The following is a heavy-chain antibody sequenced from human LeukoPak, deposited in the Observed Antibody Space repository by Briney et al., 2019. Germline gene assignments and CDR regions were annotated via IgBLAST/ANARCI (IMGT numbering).Heavy chain of an antibody. Sequence: LGGSLRLSCAASGFIFRSYEMNWVRQAPGKGLEWVSYISSSGSTIYSADSVKGRFTISRDNAKNSLYLQMNSLRAEDTAVYYCARDSSTVTTDLDYWGQGTLVTVSS. CDR2: ISSSGSTI. V-gene: IGHV3-48*03. CDR1: GFIFRSYE. CDR3: ARDSSTVTTDLDY. D-gene: IGHD4-17*01. J-gene: IGHJ4*02.